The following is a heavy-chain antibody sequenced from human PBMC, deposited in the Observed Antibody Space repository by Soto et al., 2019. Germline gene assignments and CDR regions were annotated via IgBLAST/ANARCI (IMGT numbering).Heavy chain of an antibody. D-gene: IGHD3-3*01. J-gene: IGHJ6*02. CDR3: ARRRGRGEWLLYGHGMDV. V-gene: IGHV5-10-1*01. CDR1: GYSFTSYW. CDR2: IDPSDSYT. Sequence: GESLKISCKGSGYSFTSYWISRVRQMPGKGLEWMGRIDPSDSYTNYSPSFQGHVTISADKSISTAYLQWSSLKASDTAMYYCARRRGRGEWLLYGHGMDVWGQGTTVTV.